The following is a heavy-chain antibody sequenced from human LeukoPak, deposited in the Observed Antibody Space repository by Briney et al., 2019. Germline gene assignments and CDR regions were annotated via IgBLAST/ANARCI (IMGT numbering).Heavy chain of an antibody. V-gene: IGHV1-2*02. D-gene: IGHD4-17*01. CDR2: INPNSGGT. J-gene: IGHJ5*02. Sequence: ASVKVSCKASGYTFTGYYMHWARQAPGQGLEWMGWINPNSGGTNYAQKFQGRVTMTRDTSISTAYMEQSRLRSDDTAVYYCASTTVIDNWFDPWGQGTLVTVSS. CDR3: ASTTVIDNWFDP. CDR1: GYTFTGYY.